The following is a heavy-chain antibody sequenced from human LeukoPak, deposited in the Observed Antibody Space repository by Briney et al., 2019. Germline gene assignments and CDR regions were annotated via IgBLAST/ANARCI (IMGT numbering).Heavy chain of an antibody. J-gene: IGHJ3*02. D-gene: IGHD6-6*01. CDR3: ARGPSIAARYDAFDI. CDR2: ISSSGNTI. Sequence: QPGGSLRLSCAASEFTFTSYELNWVRQAPGKGLEWVSYISSSGNTISYADSVKGRFTISSDNAKNSLYLQVISLRAEDTAVYYCARGPSIAARYDAFDIWGQGTMVTVSS. V-gene: IGHV3-48*03. CDR1: EFTFTSYE.